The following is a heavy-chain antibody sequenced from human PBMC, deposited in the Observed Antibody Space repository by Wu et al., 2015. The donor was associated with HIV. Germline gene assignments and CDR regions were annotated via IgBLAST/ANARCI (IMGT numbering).Heavy chain of an antibody. V-gene: IGHV1-18*01. CDR1: NYSFVSYG. D-gene: IGHD2-2*01. Sequence: AQLVQSGGEVKKPGASVMVSCKASNYSFVSYGITWVRQAPRQGLEWMAWISPHNGDTNYAQKFQGRVTITTDESTSTAYMELSSLRSEDTAVYYCARGSSRYCSSTSCYDLDYWGQGTLVTVSS. J-gene: IGHJ4*02. CDR2: ISPHNGDT. CDR3: ARGSSRYCSSTSCYDLDY.